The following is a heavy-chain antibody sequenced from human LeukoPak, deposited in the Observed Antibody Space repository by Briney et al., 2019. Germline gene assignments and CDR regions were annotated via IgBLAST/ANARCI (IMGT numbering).Heavy chain of an antibody. V-gene: IGHV3-23*01. CDR3: AKDSDIVVVPAAIGY. J-gene: IGHJ4*02. Sequence: GGSLRLSCAASGFTFSSYAMSWVRQAPGKGLEWVSAISGSGGSTYYADSAKGRFTISRDNSKNTLYLQMNSLRAEDTAVYYCAKDSDIVVVPAAIGYWGQGTLVTVSS. CDR2: ISGSGGST. CDR1: GFTFSSYA. D-gene: IGHD2-2*01.